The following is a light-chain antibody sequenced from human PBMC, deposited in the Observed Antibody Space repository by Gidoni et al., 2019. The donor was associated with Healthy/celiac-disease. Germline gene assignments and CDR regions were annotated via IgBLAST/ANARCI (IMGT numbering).Light chain of an antibody. Sequence: QSALPQPAPVSGSPGQSITISCTGTSSDVGSYKLVSWYQQHPGKAPKLMIYEVSKRPSGVSNRFSGSKSGNTASLTISGLQAEDEADYYCCSYAGSRVVFGGGTKLTVL. J-gene: IGLJ2*01. CDR2: EVS. CDR3: CSYAGSRVV. V-gene: IGLV2-23*02. CDR1: SSDVGSYKL.